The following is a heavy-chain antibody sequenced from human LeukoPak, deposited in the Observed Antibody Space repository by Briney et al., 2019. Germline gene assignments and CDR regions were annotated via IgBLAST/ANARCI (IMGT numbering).Heavy chain of an antibody. CDR3: ARDEITDYMDV. CDR2: ISWNSGSI. D-gene: IGHD5-24*01. J-gene: IGHJ6*03. Sequence: GRSLRLSCAASGFTFDDYAMHWVRQAPGKGLEWVSGISWNSGSIGYADSVKGRFTISRDNAKNSLYLQMNSLRTEDTAVYYCARDEITDYMDVWGKGTTVTVSS. V-gene: IGHV3-9*01. CDR1: GFTFDDYA.